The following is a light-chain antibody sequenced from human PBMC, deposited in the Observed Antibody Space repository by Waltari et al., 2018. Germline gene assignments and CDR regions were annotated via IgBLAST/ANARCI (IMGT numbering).Light chain of an antibody. Sequence: DIQMTQSPSSLSESVGDRVTITCQASQDISNYLNWYQRKPGKAPKLLIYGASNLETGVPSRFRGTGSGTDFTFTVSGLQPEDIATYYCQQYDDLPYTFGQGTKLEIK. CDR1: QDISNY. J-gene: IGKJ2*01. V-gene: IGKV1-33*01. CDR2: GAS. CDR3: QQYDDLPYT.